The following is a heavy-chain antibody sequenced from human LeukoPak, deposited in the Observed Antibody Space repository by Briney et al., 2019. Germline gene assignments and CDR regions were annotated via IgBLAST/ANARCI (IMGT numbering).Heavy chain of an antibody. Sequence: ASVKVSCKASGYTFTNSDVNWVRQATGQGLEWMGWMNPSGGSTSYAQKFQGRVTMTRDTSTSTVYMELSSLRSEDTAVYYCVGEMATMDFDYWGQGTLVTVSS. CDR2: MNPSGGST. D-gene: IGHD5-24*01. J-gene: IGHJ4*02. V-gene: IGHV1-8*01. CDR3: VGEMATMDFDY. CDR1: GYTFTNSD.